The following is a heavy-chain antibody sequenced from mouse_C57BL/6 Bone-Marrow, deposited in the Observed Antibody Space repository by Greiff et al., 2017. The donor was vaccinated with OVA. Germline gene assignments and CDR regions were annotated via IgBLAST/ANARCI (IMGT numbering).Heavy chain of an antibody. D-gene: IGHD3-2*02. Sequence: EVQLQQSGPELVKPGASVKMSCKASGYTFTDYNMHWVKQSHGKSLEWIGYINPNNGGTSYNQKFKGKATLTVNKSSSTAYMELRSLTSEDSAVYYCAREGVRQLRPYVYAMDYWGQGTSVTVSS. J-gene: IGHJ4*01. CDR3: AREGVRQLRPYVYAMDY. CDR2: INPNNGGT. V-gene: IGHV1-22*01. CDR1: GYTFTDYN.